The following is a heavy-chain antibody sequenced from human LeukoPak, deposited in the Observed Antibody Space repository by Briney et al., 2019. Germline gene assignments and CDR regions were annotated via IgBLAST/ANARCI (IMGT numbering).Heavy chain of an antibody. J-gene: IGHJ4*02. CDR3: ARRVGGTSFRDY. Sequence: SETLSLTCTVSGGSISSSSSYWGWIRQPPGKGLEWIGSIYYSGSTYYNPSLESRVTISVDTSKNQFSLKLTSVTAADTAVYYCARRVGGTSFRDYWGQGTLVTVPS. CDR2: IYYSGST. V-gene: IGHV4-39*07. CDR1: GGSISSSSSY. D-gene: IGHD1-26*01.